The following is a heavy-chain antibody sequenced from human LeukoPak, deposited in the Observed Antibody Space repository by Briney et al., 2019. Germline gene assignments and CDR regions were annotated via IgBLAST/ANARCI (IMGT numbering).Heavy chain of an antibody. Sequence: SETLSLTYSVSCVSLTSHYDLGWVRQSPGKGLEWIGNIFHTGSTYYSPSLKSRLTISLDTSQNQLSLNLNSVTRADEAVEFCAKGENDHGTGSPRIVSWGQGTLVTVSS. CDR3: AKGENDHGTGSPRIVS. D-gene: IGHD1-1*01. V-gene: IGHV4-38-2*02. CDR1: CVSLTSHYD. J-gene: IGHJ5*02. CDR2: IFHTGST.